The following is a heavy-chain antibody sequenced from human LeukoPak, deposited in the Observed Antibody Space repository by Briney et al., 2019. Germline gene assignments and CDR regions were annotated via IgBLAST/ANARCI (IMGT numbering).Heavy chain of an antibody. CDR2: IYNSGST. CDR3: ARDGGASSRNFDI. V-gene: IGHV4-30-4*08. J-gene: IGHJ4*02. Sequence: SQTLSLTCTVSGGSISSGDYYWNWIRQPPGKGLEWIGYIYNSGSTYYNPSLKSRVTISVDTSKNQFSLKLSSVTAADTAVYYSARDGGASSRNFDIWGQGTRVTVSS. CDR1: GGSISSGDYY. D-gene: IGHD6-6*01.